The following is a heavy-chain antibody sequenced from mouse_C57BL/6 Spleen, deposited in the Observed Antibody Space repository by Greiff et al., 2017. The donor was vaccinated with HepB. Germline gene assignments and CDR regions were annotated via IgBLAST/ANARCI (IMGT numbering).Heavy chain of an antibody. Sequence: QVQLQQPGAELVKPGASVKLSCKASGYTFTSYWMQWVKQRPGQGLEWIGEIDPSDSYTNYKHKFKGKATLTVDTSSSTAYMQLSSLTSEDSAVYYCARREGDIYYSYDYAMDYWGQGTSVTVSS. J-gene: IGHJ4*01. V-gene: IGHV1-50*01. D-gene: IGHD1-1*01. CDR2: IDPSDSYT. CDR1: GYTFTSYW. CDR3: ARREGDIYYSYDYAMDY.